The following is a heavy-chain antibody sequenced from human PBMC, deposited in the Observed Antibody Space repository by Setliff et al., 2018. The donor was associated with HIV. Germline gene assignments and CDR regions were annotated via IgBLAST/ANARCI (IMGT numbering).Heavy chain of an antibody. CDR3: ARDKRASFDGLDV. J-gene: IGHJ6*02. V-gene: IGHV4-59*01. CDR1: GGSFTTYY. CDR2: IYSNGGT. Sequence: PSETLSLTCAVYGGSFTTYYWSWIRQSPGKGLEYIGYIYSNGGTNYNPSLKSRVRISVDTSKNQFSLRLSSVTAADTAIYYCARDKRASFDGLDVWGQGTTVTVSS.